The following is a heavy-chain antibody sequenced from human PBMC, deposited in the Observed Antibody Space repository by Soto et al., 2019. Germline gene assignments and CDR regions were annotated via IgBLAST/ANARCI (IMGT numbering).Heavy chain of an antibody. CDR2: ISPDSGDT. Sequence: QVQLVQSGAEVKKPGASVKVSCKASGYTFTGYYIHWVRQAPGQGLEWMGWISPDSGDTNCAQKFQGRLTMTRDTSISTAYMELSRLISDDTAVYYRARALKSGGGYWGQGTQVTVSS. V-gene: IGHV1-2*02. J-gene: IGHJ4*02. CDR1: GYTFTGYY. D-gene: IGHD3-10*01. CDR3: ARALKSGGGY.